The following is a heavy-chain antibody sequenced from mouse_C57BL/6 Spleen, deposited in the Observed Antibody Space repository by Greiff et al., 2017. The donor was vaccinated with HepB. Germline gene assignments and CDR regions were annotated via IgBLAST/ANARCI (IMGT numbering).Heavy chain of an antibody. J-gene: IGHJ2*01. CDR1: GYTFTDYD. Sequence: QVQLQQSGAELVRPGASVTLSCKASGYTFTDYDMHWVKQTPVHGLEWIGAIDPETGGTAYNQKFKGKAILTADKSSSTAYMELRSLTSEDSAVYYCTRRYGNYVNFDYWGQGTTLTVSS. CDR2: IDPETGGT. V-gene: IGHV1-15*01. D-gene: IGHD2-1*01. CDR3: TRRYGNYVNFDY.